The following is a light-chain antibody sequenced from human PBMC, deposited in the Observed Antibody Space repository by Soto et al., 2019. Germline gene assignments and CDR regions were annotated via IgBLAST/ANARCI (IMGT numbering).Light chain of an antibody. V-gene: IGLV2-8*01. CDR1: SSDVGGYNY. CDR3: SSYEGSNNRYV. Sequence: QSALTQPPSASGSPGQSVTISCTGTSSDVGGYNYVSWYQQHPGKAPKLMIYEVSKRPSGVPDRFSGSKSGNTASLTVSGLQAEDEVDYYCSSYEGSNNRYVFGTGTKVTVL. CDR2: EVS. J-gene: IGLJ1*01.